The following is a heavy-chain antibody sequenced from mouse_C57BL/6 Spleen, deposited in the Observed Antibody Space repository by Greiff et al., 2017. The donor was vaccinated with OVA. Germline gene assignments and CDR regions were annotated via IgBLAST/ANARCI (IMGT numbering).Heavy chain of an antibody. CDR3: ARRGIYLGAMDY. J-gene: IGHJ4*01. CDR2: IDPSDSYT. V-gene: IGHV1-59*01. Sequence: QVQLKESGAELVRPGTSVKLSCKASGYTFTSYWMHWVKQRPGQGLEWIGVIDPSDSYTNYNQKFKGKATLTVDTSSSTAYMQLSSLTSEDSAVYYCARRGIYLGAMDYWGQGTSVTVSS. CDR1: GYTFTSYW. D-gene: IGHD3-1*01.